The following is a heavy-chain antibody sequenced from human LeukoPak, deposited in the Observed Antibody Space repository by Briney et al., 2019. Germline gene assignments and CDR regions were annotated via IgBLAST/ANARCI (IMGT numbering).Heavy chain of an antibody. CDR3: ARGRSHGDYGFTYYYYYMDV. CDR1: GYTFTSYG. CDR2: MNPNSGNT. D-gene: IGHD4-17*01. Sequence: ASVKVSCKASGYTFTSYGISWVRQATGQGLEWMGWMNPNSGNTGYAQKFQGRVTMTRNTSISTAYMELSSLRSEDTAVYYCARGRSHGDYGFTYYYYYMDVWGKGTTVTISS. J-gene: IGHJ6*03. V-gene: IGHV1-8*02.